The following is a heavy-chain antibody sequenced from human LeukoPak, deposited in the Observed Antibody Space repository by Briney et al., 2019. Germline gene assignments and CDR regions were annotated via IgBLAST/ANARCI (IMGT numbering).Heavy chain of an antibody. J-gene: IGHJ5*01. CDR1: GFTFSSYS. CDR2: ISSSSSTI. Sequence: GGFLRLSCAASGFTFSSYSMNWVRQAPGKGLEWVSYISSSSSTIYYADSVKGRFTISRDNAKNSLYLQMNSLRAEDTAVYYCAREVRGRITIFGVSWFDPWGRGTLVTVSS. V-gene: IGHV3-48*01. D-gene: IGHD3-3*01. CDR3: AREVRGRITIFGVSWFDP.